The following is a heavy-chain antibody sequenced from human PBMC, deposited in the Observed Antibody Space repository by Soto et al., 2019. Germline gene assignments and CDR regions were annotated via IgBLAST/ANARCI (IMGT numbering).Heavy chain of an antibody. CDR3: ARDFWSGYCDNWFDP. Sequence: SETLSLTCTVSGGSVSSGSYYWSWIRQPPGKGLEWIGYIYYSGSTNYNPSLESRVTISVDTSKNQFSLKLSSVTAADTAVYYCARDFWSGYCDNWFDPWGQGTLVTVSS. CDR1: GGSVSSGSYY. D-gene: IGHD3-3*01. CDR2: IYYSGST. J-gene: IGHJ5*02. V-gene: IGHV4-61*01.